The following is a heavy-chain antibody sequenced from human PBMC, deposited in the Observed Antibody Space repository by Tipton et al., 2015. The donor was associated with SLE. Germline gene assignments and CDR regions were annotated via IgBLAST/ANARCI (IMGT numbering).Heavy chain of an antibody. Sequence: TLSLTCSVSGESINNYYWSWIRQPAGEGLEWIGRIYVNGYTNYNPSLESRVTMSIDKSESQFSLKMKPVTAADTAVYYCARGGEWSHDYWGQGTPVTVSS. J-gene: IGHJ4*02. CDR3: ARGGEWSHDY. CDR2: IYVNGYT. D-gene: IGHD3-3*01. V-gene: IGHV4-4*07. CDR1: GESINNYY.